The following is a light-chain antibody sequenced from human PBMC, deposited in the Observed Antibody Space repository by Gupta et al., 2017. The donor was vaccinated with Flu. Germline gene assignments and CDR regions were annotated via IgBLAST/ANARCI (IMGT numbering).Light chain of an antibody. V-gene: IGKV3-15*01. CDR2: GAS. CDR1: QTVTGK. J-gene: IGKJ1*01. CDR3: QQYNEWRT. Sequence: EIVMTQSPATLSVSPGDRATLSCRASQTVTGKLAWYQQRPGLPPRLLIYGASTRATGVPARFSGSGSGTEFTLTISSLQSEDFAVYYWQQYNEWRTFGQGTKVEIK.